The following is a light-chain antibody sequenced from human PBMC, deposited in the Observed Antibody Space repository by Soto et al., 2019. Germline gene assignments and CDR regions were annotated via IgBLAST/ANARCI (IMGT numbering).Light chain of an antibody. CDR1: SSNIGGNS. J-gene: IGLJ1*01. V-gene: IGLV1-51*01. CDR3: GSWDSSLSAYV. Sequence: QSVLTQPPSVSAALGQKVTISCSGSSSNIGGNSVSWYQQLPGTAPKLLIYDDNKRPSGIPDRFSGSKSGTSATLGITGFQTGDEADYYCGSWDSSLSAYVFGTGPKVTVL. CDR2: DDN.